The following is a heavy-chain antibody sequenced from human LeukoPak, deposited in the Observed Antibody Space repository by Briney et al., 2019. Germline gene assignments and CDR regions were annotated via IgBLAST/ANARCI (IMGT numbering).Heavy chain of an antibody. J-gene: IGHJ6*03. CDR1: GGSISTSNYY. V-gene: IGHV4-39*01. CDR3: RVDSMVRGADYYMDV. CDR2: IFYSGST. D-gene: IGHD3-10*01. Sequence: PSETLSLTCTVSGGSISTSNYYWGWIRQPPGKGLEWIGNIFYSGSTYYSPSLKSRVTISVDTSKNQFSLKLSSVTAADTAVYYCRVDSMVRGADYYMDVWGKGTTVTISS.